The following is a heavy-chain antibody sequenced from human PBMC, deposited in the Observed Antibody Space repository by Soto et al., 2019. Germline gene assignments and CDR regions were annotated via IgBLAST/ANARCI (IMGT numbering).Heavy chain of an antibody. V-gene: IGHV4-31*03. D-gene: IGHD4-4*01. CDR3: ASNTGTRDLYYYSYYGMDV. CDR1: GGSISSGGYY. Sequence: TLSLTCTVSGGSISSGGYYWSWIRQHPGKGLEWIGYIYYSGSTYYNPSLKSRVTISVDTSKNQFSLKLSSVTAADTAVYYCASNTGTRDLYYYSYYGMDVWGQVTTVTVAS. J-gene: IGHJ6*02. CDR2: IYYSGST.